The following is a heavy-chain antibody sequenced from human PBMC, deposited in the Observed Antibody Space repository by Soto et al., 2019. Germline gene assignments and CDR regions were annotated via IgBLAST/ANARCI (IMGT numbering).Heavy chain of an antibody. V-gene: IGHV4-30-2*06. CDR1: GDSIGSGGFP. CDR3: ARDSYAMSSFALDV. CDR2: VYHTGAT. D-gene: IGHD2-2*01. J-gene: IGHJ6*02. Sequence: QVQLQESGSGLVETFQTLSLTCTVSGDSIGSGGFPWTWIRQSTGKGLEWIGYVYHTGATSYNPSLEGRASISVDTSRNQFSLKLKSVTPADTAVYFCARDSYAMSSFALDVWGRGTAVTVSS.